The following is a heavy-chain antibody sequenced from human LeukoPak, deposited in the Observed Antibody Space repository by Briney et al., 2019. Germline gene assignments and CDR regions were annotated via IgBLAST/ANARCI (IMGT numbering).Heavy chain of an antibody. J-gene: IGHJ3*02. CDR3: ARSLYYRDAFDI. Sequence: SETLSLTCAVYGGSFSGYYWSWIRQPPGKGLEWIGEINHSGSTNYNPSLKSRVTISVDTSKNQFSLKLSSVTAADTAVYYCARSLYYRDAFDIWGQGTMVTVSS. D-gene: IGHD1-26*01. V-gene: IGHV4-34*01. CDR2: INHSGST. CDR1: GGSFSGYY.